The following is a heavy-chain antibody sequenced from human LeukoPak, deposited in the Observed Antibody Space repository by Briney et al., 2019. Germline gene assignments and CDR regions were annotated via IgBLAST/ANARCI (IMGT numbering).Heavy chain of an antibody. Sequence: ASVKVSCKASGYTFTGYYMHWVRQAPGQGLAWMGWINPNSGGTNYAQKFQGRVTMTRDTSISTAYMELSRLRSDDTAVYYCARGEYYGSGSYLVSIDYWGQGTLVTVSS. CDR2: INPNSGGT. J-gene: IGHJ4*02. CDR1: GYTFTGYY. CDR3: ARGEYYGSGSYLVSIDY. D-gene: IGHD3-10*01. V-gene: IGHV1-2*02.